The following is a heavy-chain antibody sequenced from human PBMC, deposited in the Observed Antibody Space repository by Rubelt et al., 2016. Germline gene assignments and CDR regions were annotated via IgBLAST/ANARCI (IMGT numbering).Heavy chain of an antibody. V-gene: IGHV3-74*02. Sequence: EVQLLESGGGLVQPGGSPRLSCAASGFTFSIYAMNWVRQAPGKGLVWVSRINTDGSSITYADSVKGRFTISRDNAKNNLYPPMNSRRAEDTALYYCARVACSSTCLVDYWGQGTLVTVSS. J-gene: IGHJ4*02. CDR3: ARVACSSTCLVDY. CDR1: GFTFSIYA. D-gene: IGHD2-2*01. CDR2: INTDGSSI.